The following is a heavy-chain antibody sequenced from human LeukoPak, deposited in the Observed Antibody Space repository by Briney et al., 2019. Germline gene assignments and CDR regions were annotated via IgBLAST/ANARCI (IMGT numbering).Heavy chain of an antibody. D-gene: IGHD6-19*01. CDR3: ARDDIAVAGRIDY. Sequence: SETLSLTCAVYGGSFSGYYWSWIRQPPGKGLEWIGEINHSGSTNYNPSLKSRVTISVDTSKNQFSLKLSSVTAADTAVYHCARDDIAVAGRIDYWGQGTLVTVSS. CDR1: GGSFSGYY. V-gene: IGHV4-34*01. CDR2: INHSGST. J-gene: IGHJ4*02.